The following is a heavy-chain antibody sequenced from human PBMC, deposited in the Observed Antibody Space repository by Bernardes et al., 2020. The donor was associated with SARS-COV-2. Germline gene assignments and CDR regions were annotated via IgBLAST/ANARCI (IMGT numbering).Heavy chain of an antibody. CDR3: AAHNEGAAPRPYFFNF. CDR2: IYYTGKT. CDR1: GGSINSLSYY. J-gene: IGHJ4*02. D-gene: IGHD6-13*01. V-gene: IGHV4-39*01. Sequence: SDPLPLTCSVSGGSINSLSYYWGWLLQSPGKGLEWIGSIYYTGKTYYKPSLKSRVTMSVDTSKNQFSLKLSSVTATDTAVYYCAAHNEGAAPRPYFFNFWGQGTLVTVSS.